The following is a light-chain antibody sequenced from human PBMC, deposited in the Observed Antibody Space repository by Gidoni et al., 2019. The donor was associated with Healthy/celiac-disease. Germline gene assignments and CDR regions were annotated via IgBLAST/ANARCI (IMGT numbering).Light chain of an antibody. CDR1: ESVLYSSNNKNY. CDR2: WAS. Sequence: DIVMTQSPDSLAVSLGDRATINCKSSESVLYSSNNKNYLAWYQQKPGQPPKLLIYWASTRESGVPDRFSGSWSGTDFTLTISSLQAEDVAVYYCQQYYSTPPSFGGGTKLEIK. V-gene: IGKV4-1*01. CDR3: QQYYSTPPS. J-gene: IGKJ4*01.